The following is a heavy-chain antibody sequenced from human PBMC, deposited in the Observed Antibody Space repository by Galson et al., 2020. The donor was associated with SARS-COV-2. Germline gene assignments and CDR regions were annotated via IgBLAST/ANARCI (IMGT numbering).Heavy chain of an antibody. V-gene: IGHV4-30-2*01. CDR3: ARLHYGEYAPEASDI. D-gene: IGHD4-17*01. CDR2: ISHSGGT. Sequence: SETLSLTCAVSGTSISSGSYSWNWIRQPPGKGLEWIGYISHSGGTYYNPSLKSRVTISGDRSKNQFSLRLSSVTAADTAVYYCARLHYGEYAPEASDIWCPGTRVTVAS. J-gene: IGHJ3*02. CDR1: GTSISSGSYS.